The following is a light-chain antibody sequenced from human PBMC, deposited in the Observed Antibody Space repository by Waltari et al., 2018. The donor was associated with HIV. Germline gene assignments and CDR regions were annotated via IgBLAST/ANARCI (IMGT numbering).Light chain of an antibody. CDR2: DDN. J-gene: IGLJ3*02. CDR3: QSFDSNNHWV. V-gene: IGLV6-57*03. Sequence: NFILTQPHSVSGSPGKTVTISCTRASGPIASNYDHGVQQRPSRAPTTVLYDDNHRPSGVPARFSGTIDRSSNSASLMISGLQTEDEADYYCQSFDSNNHWVFGGGTKLTVL. CDR1: SGPIASNY.